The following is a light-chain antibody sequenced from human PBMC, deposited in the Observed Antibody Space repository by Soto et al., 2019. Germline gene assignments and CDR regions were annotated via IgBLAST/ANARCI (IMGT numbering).Light chain of an antibody. V-gene: IGKV1-39*01. CDR2: AAS. Sequence: DIQMTQSPSSLSASVGDRVTITFRASQNINNYLHWYQQKPGEAPKLLIYAASSLQSGVPSRFSGSGTGTEFTLTISSLRPEDFATYFCQQSYNNWTFGQGTKVDIK. J-gene: IGKJ1*01. CDR3: QQSYNNWT. CDR1: QNINNY.